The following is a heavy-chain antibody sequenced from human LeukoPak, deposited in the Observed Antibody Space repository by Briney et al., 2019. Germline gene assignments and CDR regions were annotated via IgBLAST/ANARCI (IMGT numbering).Heavy chain of an antibody. CDR1: GFTFSSYA. CDR2: ISGSGGST. CDR3: AKRGITMVRESYYYYYMDV. V-gene: IGHV3-23*01. D-gene: IGHD3-10*01. Sequence: GGSLRLSCAASGFTFSSYAMSWVRQAPGKGLEWVSAISGSGGSTYYADSVKGRFTISRDNSKNTLYLQMNSLRAEDTAVYYCAKRGITMVRESYYYYYMDVWGKGTTVTISS. J-gene: IGHJ6*03.